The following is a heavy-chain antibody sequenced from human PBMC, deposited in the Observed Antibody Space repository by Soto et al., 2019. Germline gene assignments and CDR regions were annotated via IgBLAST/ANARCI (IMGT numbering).Heavy chain of an antibody. D-gene: IGHD5-18*01. CDR1: GFTFSSYA. V-gene: IGHV3-30-3*01. Sequence: GGSLRLSCAASGFTFSSYAMHWVRQAPGKGLEWVAVISYDGSNKYYADSVKGRFTISRDNSKNTLYLQMNSLRAEDTAVYYCARERRGYSYGYRVVGYYYYGMDVWGQGTTVTVSS. J-gene: IGHJ6*02. CDR3: ARERRGYSYGYRVVGYYYYGMDV. CDR2: ISYDGSNK.